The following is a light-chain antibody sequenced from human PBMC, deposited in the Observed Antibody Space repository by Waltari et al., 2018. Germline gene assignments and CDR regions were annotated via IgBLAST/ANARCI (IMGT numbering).Light chain of an antibody. CDR3: CSYAGSYTPWV. Sequence: QSALTQPASVSGSPGQSITISCTGTSSDIGDYIVSWYQQHPVKAPKLMIYEVGSRPPGVSIRFSGSKSGNTASLTISGLQTEDEADYYCCSYAGSYTPWVFGGGTKLTVL. CDR1: SSDIGDYI. CDR2: EVG. V-gene: IGLV2-14*01. J-gene: IGLJ3*02.